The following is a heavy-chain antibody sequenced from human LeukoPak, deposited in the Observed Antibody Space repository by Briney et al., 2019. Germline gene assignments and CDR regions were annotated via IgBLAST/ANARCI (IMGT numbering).Heavy chain of an antibody. J-gene: IGHJ5*02. V-gene: IGHV3-48*01. CDR1: GFTFSSYS. Sequence: TGXSLRLSCAASGFTFSSYSMNWVRQAPGKGVEWVSYISSSSSNIYYADSVKGRFTISRDNAKNSLYLQMNGLRAEDTAVYYCARGPKDYNWFDPWGQGTLVTVSS. CDR2: ISSSSSNI. CDR3: ARGPKDYNWFDP.